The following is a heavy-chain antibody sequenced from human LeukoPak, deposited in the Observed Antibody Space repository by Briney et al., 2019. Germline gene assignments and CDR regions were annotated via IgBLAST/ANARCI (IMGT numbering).Heavy chain of an antibody. J-gene: IGHJ4*02. CDR2: IYYSGST. V-gene: IGHV4-39*01. CDR1: GVSISSTTLY. CDR3: AGAPAGGSDWLSPFDY. D-gene: IGHD3-9*01. Sequence: SETLSLTCTVPGVSISSTTLYWGWVRQSPGKGLEWIVTIYYSGSTYYNPSLKSRVTISVDTSKNQFSLRLTSVTAADTAIYYCAGAPAGGSDWLSPFDYWGQGTLVTVSS.